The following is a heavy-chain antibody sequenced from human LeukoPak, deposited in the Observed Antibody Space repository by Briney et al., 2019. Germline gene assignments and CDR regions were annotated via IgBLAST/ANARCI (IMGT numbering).Heavy chain of an antibody. CDR1: GGSISGYY. V-gene: IGHV4-59*01. CDR2: IYYTGST. D-gene: IGHD2-2*01. Sequence: SETLSLTCTVSGGSISGYYWTWIRQPPGKGLEWIAYIYYTGSTNYNPSLKSRVTISVDTSKNQFSLKLSSVTAADTAVYYCARASGIVVVPAAPYFDYWGQGTLVTVSS. J-gene: IGHJ4*02. CDR3: ARASGIVVVPAAPYFDY.